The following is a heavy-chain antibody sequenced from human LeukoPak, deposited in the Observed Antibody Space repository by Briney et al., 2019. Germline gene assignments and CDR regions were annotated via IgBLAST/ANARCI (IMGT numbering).Heavy chain of an antibody. D-gene: IGHD1-14*01. CDR1: GYTVTSYY. Sequence: ASVKVSCKASGYTVTSYYMHWVRQAPGQGLEWMGILNPSGGSTSYAQKFQGRATLTRATSTSTVYMELSSLRSEDTAVYYCARVLPPRMEYFDYWGQGTLVTVSS. CDR3: ARVLPPRMEYFDY. J-gene: IGHJ4*02. CDR2: LNPSGGST. V-gene: IGHV1-46*01.